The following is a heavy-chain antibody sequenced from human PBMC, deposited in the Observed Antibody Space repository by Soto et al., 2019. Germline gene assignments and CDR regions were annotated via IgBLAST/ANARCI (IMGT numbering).Heavy chain of an antibody. CDR3: AGVPEGFGEEAN. V-gene: IGHV3-48*02. CDR1: GFTFSSYS. CDR2: ITGGGDNK. Sequence: EVQLVESGGGLVQPGGSLRLSCAASGFTFSSYSMNWVRQAPGKGLEWVSDITGGGDNKGYADSVKGRFTISRDNAKNYLLLQMNSLRDEDAAVYDCAGVPEGFGEEANWGQGTLVTVSS. J-gene: IGHJ4*02. D-gene: IGHD3-10*01.